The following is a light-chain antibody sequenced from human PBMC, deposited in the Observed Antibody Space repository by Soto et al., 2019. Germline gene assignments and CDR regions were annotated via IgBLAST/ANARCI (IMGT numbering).Light chain of an antibody. J-gene: IGKJ4*01. Sequence: DVQMTQSPSSLSASVGDRVTITCRASEDINGWLAWYQQKPGTAPKSLIYAASILQTGVPSRFSGSGYGTDFTLTISSLQPEDSATYYCQQYNIYPLTFGGGTKVEIK. CDR1: EDINGW. CDR3: QQYNIYPLT. V-gene: IGKV1D-16*01. CDR2: AAS.